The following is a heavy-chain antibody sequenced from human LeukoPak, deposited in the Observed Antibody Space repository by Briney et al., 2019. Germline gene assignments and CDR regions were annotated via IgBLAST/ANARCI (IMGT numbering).Heavy chain of an antibody. CDR2: INHSGST. Sequence: KPSETLSLTCAVYGGSFSGYYWSWMRQPPGKGLEWIGEINHSGSTNYNPSLKSRVTISVDTSKNQFSLKLSSVTAADTAVYYCARSDVYYFDYWGQGTLVTVSS. V-gene: IGHV4-34*01. D-gene: IGHD3-16*01. J-gene: IGHJ4*02. CDR3: ARSDVYYFDY. CDR1: GGSFSGYY.